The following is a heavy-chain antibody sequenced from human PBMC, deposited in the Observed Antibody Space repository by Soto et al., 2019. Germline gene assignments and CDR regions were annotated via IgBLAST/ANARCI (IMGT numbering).Heavy chain of an antibody. V-gene: IGHV3-30*18. CDR1: GFTFSSYG. J-gene: IGHJ4*02. D-gene: IGHD6-13*01. CDR3: EKSTPLAAAEYYFDY. Sequence: GSLGLSCSASGFTFSSYGMHWVRQAPGKGLEWVAVISYDGSNKYYADSVKGRFTISRDNSKNTLYLQMNSLRAEDTAVYYCEKSTPLAAAEYYFDYWGQGTLVTVYS. CDR2: ISYDGSNK.